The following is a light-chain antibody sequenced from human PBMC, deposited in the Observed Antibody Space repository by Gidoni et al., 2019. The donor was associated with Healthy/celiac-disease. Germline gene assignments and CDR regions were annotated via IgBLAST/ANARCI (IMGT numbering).Light chain of an antibody. Sequence: EIVLTQSPGTLSLSPGERATLSCRASQSVSSSYLAGYQQKPGQAPRPLSYGASSRATGIPDRFSGSGSGTDFTLTISRLEPEDFAVYYCQQYGSSPSITFGQGTRLEIK. CDR2: GAS. V-gene: IGKV3-20*01. J-gene: IGKJ5*01. CDR3: QQYGSSPSIT. CDR1: QSVSSSY.